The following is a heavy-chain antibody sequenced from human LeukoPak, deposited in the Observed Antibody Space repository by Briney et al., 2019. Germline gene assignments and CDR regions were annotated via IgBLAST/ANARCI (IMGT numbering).Heavy chain of an antibody. Sequence: ASVKVSCKASGYTFTSYYMHWVRQAPGQGLEWMGIINPSGGSTSYAQKFQGRVTMTRDTSTSTVYMELSSLRSEDTAVYYCARAPVISGPYGSGTYYLDVWGEGTTVTVSS. CDR2: INPSGGST. V-gene: IGHV1-46*01. CDR1: GYTFTSYY. D-gene: IGHD3-10*01. J-gene: IGHJ6*03. CDR3: ARAPVISGPYGSGTYYLDV.